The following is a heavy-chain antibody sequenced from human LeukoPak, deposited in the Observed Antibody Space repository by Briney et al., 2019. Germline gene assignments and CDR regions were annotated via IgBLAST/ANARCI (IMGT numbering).Heavy chain of an antibody. D-gene: IGHD1-26*01. CDR2: ISAYNGNT. CDR3: ARDDASWELLRGSEFRGIDY. V-gene: IGHV1-18*01. J-gene: IGHJ4*02. CDR1: GYTFTSYG. Sequence: ASVKVSCKASGYTFTSYGISWVRQAPGQGLEWMGWISAYNGNTNYAQKLQSRVTMTTDTSTSTAYMELRSLRSDDTAVYYCARDDASWELLRGSEFRGIDYWGQGTLVTVSS.